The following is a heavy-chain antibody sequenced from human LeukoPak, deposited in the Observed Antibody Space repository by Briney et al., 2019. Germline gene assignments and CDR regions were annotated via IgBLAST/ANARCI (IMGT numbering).Heavy chain of an antibody. CDR3: ARGAISIAAAGRFDP. V-gene: IGHV4-34*01. J-gene: IGHJ5*02. CDR2: INHSGST. Sequence: SETLSLTCTVYGGSFSGYYWSWIRQPAGKGLEWIGEINHSGSTNYNPSLKSRVTISVDTSKNQFSLKLSSVTAADTAVYYCARGAISIAAAGRFDPWGQGTLVTVSS. CDR1: GGSFSGYY. D-gene: IGHD6-13*01.